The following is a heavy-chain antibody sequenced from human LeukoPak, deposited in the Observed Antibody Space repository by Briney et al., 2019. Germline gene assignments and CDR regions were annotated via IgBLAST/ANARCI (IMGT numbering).Heavy chain of an antibody. J-gene: IGHJ4*02. CDR3: ARDPGIAVAGTELLMGYYFDY. D-gene: IGHD6-19*01. Sequence: GGSLRLSCAASGFTFSGSAMHWVRQASGKGLEWVGRVRSKANSYATAYAASVKGRFTISRDNSKNTLYLQMNSLRAEDTAVYYCARDPGIAVAGTELLMGYYFDYWGQGTLVTVSS. CDR1: GFTFSGSA. V-gene: IGHV3-73*01. CDR2: VRSKANSYAT.